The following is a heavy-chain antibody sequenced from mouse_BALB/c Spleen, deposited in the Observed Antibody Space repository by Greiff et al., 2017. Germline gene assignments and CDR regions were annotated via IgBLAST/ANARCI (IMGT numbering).Heavy chain of an antibody. D-gene: IGHD2-2*01. Sequence: EVQLQQSGAELVKPGASVKLSCTASGFNIKDTYMHWVKQRPEQGLEWIGRIDPANGNTKYDPKFQGKATITADTSSNTAYLQLSSLTSEDTAVYYWARSIYYGYDEGYAMDYWGQGTSVTVSS. CDR3: ARSIYYGYDEGYAMDY. V-gene: IGHV14-3*02. CDR2: IDPANGNT. CDR1: GFNIKDTY. J-gene: IGHJ4*01.